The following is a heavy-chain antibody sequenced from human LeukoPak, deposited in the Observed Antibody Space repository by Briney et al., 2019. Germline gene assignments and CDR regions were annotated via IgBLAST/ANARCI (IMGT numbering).Heavy chain of an antibody. D-gene: IGHD2-15*01. Sequence: GGSLRLSCAASGFTFSTYTMNWVRQAPGKGLEWVSSISRSGSTKYYADSVKGRFTISRDNAKNSLFLQMNSLRAEDTAVYYCARVLRYCSGGNCYSGGLGYMDVWGKGTTVTISS. J-gene: IGHJ6*03. V-gene: IGHV3-48*04. CDR1: GFTFSTYT. CDR3: ARVLRYCSGGNCYSGGLGYMDV. CDR2: ISRSGSTK.